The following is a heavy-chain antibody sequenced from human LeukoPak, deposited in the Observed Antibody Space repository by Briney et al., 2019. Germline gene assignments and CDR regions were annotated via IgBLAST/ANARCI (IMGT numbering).Heavy chain of an antibody. CDR3: ARVQYYYDSSGYYEYYYYYYMDV. CDR2: ISAYNGNT. J-gene: IGHJ6*03. CDR1: GYTFTSYG. V-gene: IGHV1-18*01. D-gene: IGHD3-22*01. Sequence: ASVKVSCKASGYTFTSYGISWVRQAPGQGLEWMGWISAYNGNTNYAQKLQGRVTMTTDTSTSTAYMQLRSLRSDDTAVYYCARVQYYYDSSGYYEYYYYYYMDVWGKGTTVTVS.